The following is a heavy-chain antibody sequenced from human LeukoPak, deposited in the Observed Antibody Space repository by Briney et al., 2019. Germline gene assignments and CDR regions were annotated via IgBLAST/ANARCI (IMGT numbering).Heavy chain of an antibody. D-gene: IGHD3-16*01. V-gene: IGHV3-30*04. CDR1: GFTFSSYA. J-gene: IGHJ4*02. Sequence: GRSLRLSCAASGFTFSSYAMHWVRQAPGKGLEWVAVISYDGSNKYYADSVKGRFTISRDNSKNTLYLQMSSLRAEDTAVYYCARYGGDYVCDYWGQGTLVTVSS. CDR2: ISYDGSNK. CDR3: ARYGGDYVCDY.